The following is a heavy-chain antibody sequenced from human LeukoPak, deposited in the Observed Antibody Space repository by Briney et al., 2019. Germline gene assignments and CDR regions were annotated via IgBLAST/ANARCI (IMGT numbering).Heavy chain of an antibody. CDR2: IYYCGST. CDR1: GGSISSGGYY. J-gene: IGHJ4*02. D-gene: IGHD3-22*01. CDR3: ARYYDSSGYYY. V-gene: IGHV4-31*03. Sequence: SQTLSLTCTVSGGSISSGGYYWSWIRQHPGKGLEWIGYIYYCGSTYYNPSLKSRVTISVDTSKNQFSLKLSSVTAADTAVYYCARYYDSSGYYYWGQGTLVTVSS.